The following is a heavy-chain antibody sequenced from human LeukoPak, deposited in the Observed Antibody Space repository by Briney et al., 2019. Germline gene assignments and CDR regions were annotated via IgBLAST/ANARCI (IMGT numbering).Heavy chain of an antibody. CDR3: ARDPPFAPKLYDFWSGYHQPTHFDY. V-gene: IGHV3-23*01. Sequence: PGGSLRLSCAASGFTFSSYAMSWVRQAPGKGLEWVSAISGSGGSTYYADSVKGRSTISRDNSKNTLYLQMNSLRAEDTAVYYCARDPPFAPKLYDFWSGYHQPTHFDYWGQGTLVTVSS. D-gene: IGHD3-3*01. J-gene: IGHJ4*02. CDR2: ISGSGGST. CDR1: GFTFSSYA.